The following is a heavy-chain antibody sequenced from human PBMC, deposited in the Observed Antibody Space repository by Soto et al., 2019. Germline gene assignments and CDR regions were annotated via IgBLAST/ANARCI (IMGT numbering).Heavy chain of an antibody. V-gene: IGHV1-18*01. CDR1: GCTFNSYG. Sequence: QVQLVQTGAKVKKPGASVKVSCKACGCTFNSYGISWVRQAPGQGLEWMGWISAYNDNTNYAQNLQGRVTMTTDTCTSTAYMELRSLRSDDTAVYYCARESPPADYWGQGTLVTVSS. CDR2: ISAYNDNT. J-gene: IGHJ4*02. CDR3: ARESPPADY.